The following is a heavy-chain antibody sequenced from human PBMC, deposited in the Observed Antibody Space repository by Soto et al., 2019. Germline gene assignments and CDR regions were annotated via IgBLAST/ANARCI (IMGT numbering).Heavy chain of an antibody. Sequence: SETLSLTCTVSGGSISSGDYHRSWIRQTPGGGLEWIGNIYYTGSTFYNPSLKTRLSMSVDTSTNQFYLTLSSVTAADTAVYYCARDLGGRPQYCSSSNCPNNRFGPWGQGTLVTVSS. V-gene: IGHV4-30-4*01. CDR2: IYYTGST. D-gene: IGHD2-15*01. CDR3: ARDLGGRPQYCSSSNCPNNRFGP. CDR1: GGSISSGDYH. J-gene: IGHJ5*02.